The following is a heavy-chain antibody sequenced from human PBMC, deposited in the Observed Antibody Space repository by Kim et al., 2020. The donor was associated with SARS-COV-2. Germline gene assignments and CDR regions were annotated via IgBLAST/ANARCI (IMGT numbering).Heavy chain of an antibody. Sequence: DSVKGRFTISRDNAKNSLYLQMNSLRAEDTAVYYCARDSSGSYRPPYFDYWGQGTLVTVSS. V-gene: IGHV3-21*01. D-gene: IGHD1-26*01. CDR3: ARDSSGSYRPPYFDY. J-gene: IGHJ4*02.